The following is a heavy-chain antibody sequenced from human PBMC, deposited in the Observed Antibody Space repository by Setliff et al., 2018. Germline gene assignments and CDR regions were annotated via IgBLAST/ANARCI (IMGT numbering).Heavy chain of an antibody. J-gene: IGHJ4*02. CDR1: GYNFANYW. CDR2: IYPDDSDS. CDR3: ARKQWLDPGFEY. Sequence: GESLKISCRASGYNFANYWIGWVRQMPGKGLEWMAIIYPDDSDSRHSPSFRGQVTISVDKSISTAYLQWSSLKASDTAMYYCARKQWLDPGFEYWGQGTLVTVSS. V-gene: IGHV5-51*01. D-gene: IGHD6-19*01.